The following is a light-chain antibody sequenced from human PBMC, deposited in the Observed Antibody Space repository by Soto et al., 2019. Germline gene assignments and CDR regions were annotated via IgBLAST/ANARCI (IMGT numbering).Light chain of an antibody. V-gene: IGLV2-14*01. CDR1: SSDVCGYNY. Sequence: QSALTQPASVSGSPGQSITISCTGTSSDVCGYNYVSWYQQHPGKAPKLMIYEVSNRPSGVSNRFSGSKSGNTASLTISGLQAEYEADYSCSSYTSSSTYVFGTGTKLTVL. J-gene: IGLJ1*01. CDR2: EVS. CDR3: SSYTSSSTYV.